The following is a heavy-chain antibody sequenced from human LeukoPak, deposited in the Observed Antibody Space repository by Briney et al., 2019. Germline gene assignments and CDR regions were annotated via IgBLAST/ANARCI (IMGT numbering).Heavy chain of an antibody. V-gene: IGHV3-23*01. CDR3: AKAGSSSFHFDY. CDR1: GFTFSSYA. D-gene: IGHD6-6*01. J-gene: IGHJ4*02. CDR2: ISGSGGST. Sequence: PGGSLRLSCAASGFTFSSYAMSWVRQAPGKGLEWGSAISGSGGSTYYADSVKGRFTISRDNSKNTLYLQMNSLRAEDTAVYYCAKAGSSSFHFDYWGQGTLVTVSS.